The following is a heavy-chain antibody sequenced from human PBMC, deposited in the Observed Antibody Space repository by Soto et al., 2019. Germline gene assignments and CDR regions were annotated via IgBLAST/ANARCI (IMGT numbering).Heavy chain of an antibody. Sequence: EVQLLESGGDLVHPGGSLRLSCAASGFTFSRFAMSWVRQTPGKGLEWVSAISGSGDATYYADSVKGRFTISRDNSRNTLYLQMNSLRAEDTALYFCASGLVGYCSSDNCYAFWFDPRGQGTLVTVSS. CDR2: ISGSGDAT. CDR1: GFTFSRFA. J-gene: IGHJ5*02. D-gene: IGHD2-15*01. V-gene: IGHV3-23*01. CDR3: ASGLVGYCSSDNCYAFWFDP.